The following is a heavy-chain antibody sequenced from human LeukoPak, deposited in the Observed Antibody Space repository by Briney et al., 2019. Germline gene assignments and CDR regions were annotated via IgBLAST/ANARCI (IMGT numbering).Heavy chain of an antibody. J-gene: IGHJ4*02. CDR2: IKQDGSEK. CDR3: ARDNYDSSGYYSPHFDY. Sequence: GGSLRLSCAASEFTFSTYLMTWVRQAPGKGLEWVANIKQDGSEKYYADSVRGRFTISRDNSKNTLYLQMNSLRAEDTAVYYCARDNYDSSGYYSPHFDYWGQGTLVTVSS. V-gene: IGHV3-7*01. D-gene: IGHD3-22*01. CDR1: EFTFSTYL.